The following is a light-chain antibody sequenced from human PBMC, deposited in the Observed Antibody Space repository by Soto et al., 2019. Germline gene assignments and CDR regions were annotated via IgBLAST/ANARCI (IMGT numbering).Light chain of an antibody. CDR3: QQYNDWPRRLT. CDR1: QSVSSY. CDR2: DAS. Sequence: EIVLTQSPATLSLSPGERATLSCRASQSVSSYLAWYQQKPGQAPRLLIYDASNRATGIPARFSGSGSGTDFTLTISSLEPEDFAVYYCQQYNDWPRRLTFGGGTKVEIK. J-gene: IGKJ4*01. V-gene: IGKV3-11*01.